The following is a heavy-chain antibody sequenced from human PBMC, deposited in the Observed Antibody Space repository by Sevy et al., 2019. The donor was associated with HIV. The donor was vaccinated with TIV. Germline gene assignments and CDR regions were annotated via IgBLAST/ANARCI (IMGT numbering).Heavy chain of an antibody. CDR1: GFSFSSYA. CDR2: ISSNGGST. CDR3: AREGLGGYSYSLDY. J-gene: IGHJ4*02. Sequence: GGSLRLSCAASGFSFSSYALHWVRQAPGKGLEYVSAISSNGGSTYYADSVKGRFTISRDNSTNTLYLQMGSLRAEDMAVYYCAREGLGGYSYSLDYWGQGTLVTVSS. V-gene: IGHV3-64*02. D-gene: IGHD5-18*01.